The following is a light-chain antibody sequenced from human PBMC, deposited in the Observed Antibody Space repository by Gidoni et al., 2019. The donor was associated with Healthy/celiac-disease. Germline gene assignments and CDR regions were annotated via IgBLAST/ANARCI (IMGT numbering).Light chain of an antibody. Sequence: DIQMTQSPSSLSASVGDRVTITCRASQSISTYLNWYQQKPGKAPKLLIYTASNLQSGVPSRFSGSGSGTDFTLTISSLQPEDFATYYCQQSYNTLALTFGGGTKVEIK. J-gene: IGKJ4*01. CDR1: QSISTY. CDR3: QQSYNTLALT. CDR2: TAS. V-gene: IGKV1-39*01.